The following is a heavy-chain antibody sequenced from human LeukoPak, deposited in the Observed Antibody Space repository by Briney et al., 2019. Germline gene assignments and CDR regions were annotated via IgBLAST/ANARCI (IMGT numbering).Heavy chain of an antibody. V-gene: IGHV4-39*07. D-gene: IGHD2-21*01. Sequence: PSEALSLTCTVSGGSLTSSSYYWGWIRQPPGKGLEWLVSIYHSGNTYPNPSLRNPATTAVDTTENQFSQKLASVPTARTAVYYCARVGYYPDYYMDVWGKGTTVTVSS. J-gene: IGHJ6*03. CDR3: ARVGYYPDYYMDV. CDR2: IYHSGNT. CDR1: GGSLTSSSYY.